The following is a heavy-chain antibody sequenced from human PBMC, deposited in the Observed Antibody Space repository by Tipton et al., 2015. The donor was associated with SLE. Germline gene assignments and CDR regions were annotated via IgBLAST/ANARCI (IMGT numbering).Heavy chain of an antibody. V-gene: IGHV4-34*01. D-gene: IGHD4-23*01. CDR3: ASGKLSYGGGDN. Sequence: TLSLTCAVYGGSFSGYYWTWIRQPPGKGLEWIGEINHSGSTNYNPSLKSRVIMSIDTSKMQFSLRLNSVTAADTAVYYCASGKLSYGGGDNWGQGTLVTVSS. CDR1: GGSFSGYY. J-gene: IGHJ4*02. CDR2: INHSGST.